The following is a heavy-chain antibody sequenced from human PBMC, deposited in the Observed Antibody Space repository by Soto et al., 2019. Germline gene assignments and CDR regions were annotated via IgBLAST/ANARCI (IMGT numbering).Heavy chain of an antibody. J-gene: IGHJ6*02. CDR3: ARDSGYSGSYYYYYGMDV. D-gene: IGHD1-26*01. Sequence: GASVKVSCKASGGTFSSYAISWVRQAPGQGLEWMGGIIPIFGTANYAQKFQGRVTITADESTSTAYMELSSLRSEDTAVYYCARDSGYSGSYYYYYGMDVWGQGTTATVSS. V-gene: IGHV1-69*13. CDR1: GGTFSSYA. CDR2: IIPIFGTA.